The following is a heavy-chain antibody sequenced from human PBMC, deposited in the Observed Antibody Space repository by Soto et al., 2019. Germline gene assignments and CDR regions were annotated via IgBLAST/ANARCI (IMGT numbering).Heavy chain of an antibody. J-gene: IGHJ4*02. CDR2: IKQDGGEK. Sequence: EVQLVESGGTLVPPGGPLSPSCAASEFSFSIGWLPWVPQPPGKGLEGVANIKQDGGEKNYLESVRGRFTISSDSAKKSLYLEMNSLRAEDTAVYYCAGGSGWTSDSWGQGTLVTVSS. CDR1: EFSFSIGW. V-gene: IGHV3-7*05. D-gene: IGHD6-19*01. CDR3: AGGSGWTSDS.